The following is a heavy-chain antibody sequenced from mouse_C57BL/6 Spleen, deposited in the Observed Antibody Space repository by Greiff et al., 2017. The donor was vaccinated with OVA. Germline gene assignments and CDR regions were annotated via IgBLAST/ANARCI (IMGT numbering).Heavy chain of an antibody. D-gene: IGHD3-2*02. CDR2: ISYDGSN. J-gene: IGHJ4*01. V-gene: IGHV3-6*01. Sequence: QSGPGLVKPSQSLSLTCSVSGYSITSGYYWNWIRQFPGNNLEWMGYISYDGSNNYNPSLKNRISITRDTSKNKVFLKLKSVTTEDTATYYCAREGGQLNAMDYWGKGTSVTVAS. CDR3: AREGGQLNAMDY. CDR1: GYSITSGYY.